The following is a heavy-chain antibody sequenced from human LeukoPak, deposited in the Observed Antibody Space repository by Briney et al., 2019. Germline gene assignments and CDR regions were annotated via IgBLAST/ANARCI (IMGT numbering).Heavy chain of an antibody. CDR3: ARAVSGRFDY. J-gene: IGHJ4*02. V-gene: IGHV4-59*08. Sequence: SETLSLTRTVSGGSMSPYHWGWIRQPPGKGLEWTGYIYYSGSTNYNPSLKSRVTISVDTSKNQFSLKLSSVTAADTAICYCARAVSGRFDYWGQGTLVTVSS. D-gene: IGHD6-19*01. CDR1: GGSMSPYH. CDR2: IYYSGST.